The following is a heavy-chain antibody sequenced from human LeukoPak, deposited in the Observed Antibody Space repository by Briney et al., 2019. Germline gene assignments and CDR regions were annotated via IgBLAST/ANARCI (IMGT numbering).Heavy chain of an antibody. CDR2: IYTSGST. D-gene: IGHD3-10*01. CDR3: ARDRMARGVMAFILENNWFDP. CDR1: GGSISSYY. J-gene: IGHJ5*02. Sequence: PSETLSLTCTVSGGSISSYYWSWIRQPAGKGLEWIGRIYTSGSTNYNPSLKSRVTMSVDTSKNQFSLKLSSVTAADTAVYYCARDRMARGVMAFILENNWFDPWGQGTLVTVSS. V-gene: IGHV4-4*07.